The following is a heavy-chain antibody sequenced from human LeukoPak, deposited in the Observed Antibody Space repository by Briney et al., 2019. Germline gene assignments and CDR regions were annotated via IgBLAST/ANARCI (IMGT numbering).Heavy chain of an antibody. J-gene: IGHJ1*01. CDR2: ISSSSSTI. V-gene: IGHV3-48*04. Sequence: GGSLRLSCAASGFTLSSYSMNWVRQAPGKGLEWVSYISSSSSTIYYADSVKGRFTISRDNAKNSLYLQMNSLRAEDTAVYYCARDSYSSSWTAEYFQHWGQGTLVTVSS. D-gene: IGHD6-13*01. CDR3: ARDSYSSSWTAEYFQH. CDR1: GFTLSSYS.